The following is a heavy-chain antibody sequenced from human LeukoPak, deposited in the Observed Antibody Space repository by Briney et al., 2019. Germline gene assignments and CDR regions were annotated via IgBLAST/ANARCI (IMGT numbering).Heavy chain of an antibody. J-gene: IGHJ4*02. CDR3: TTDRGSYYTDY. CDR2: IKSKTDGGTT. V-gene: IGHV3-15*01. D-gene: IGHD1-26*01. CDR1: GFTFSNAW. Sequence: GGSMRLSCAASGFTFSNAWMSWVRQAPGKGLEWVGRIKSKTDGGTTDYAAPVKGRFTISRDDSKNTLYLQMNSLKTEDTAVYYCTTDRGSYYTDYWGQGTLVTVSS.